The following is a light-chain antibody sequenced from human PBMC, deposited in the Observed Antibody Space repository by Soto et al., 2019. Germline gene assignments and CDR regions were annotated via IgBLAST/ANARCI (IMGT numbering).Light chain of an antibody. J-gene: IGKJ1*01. V-gene: IGKV3-20*01. CDR3: QQYGSSYPWT. CDR1: QSVSSNY. Sequence: EIVLTQSPGTLSLSPGERATLSYRASQSVSSNYLAWYQQKPGQAPRLLIYGASSRATGIPDRFSGSGSGTDFTLTIRRLEPEDFAVYYCQQYGSSYPWTFGQGTKVDIK. CDR2: GAS.